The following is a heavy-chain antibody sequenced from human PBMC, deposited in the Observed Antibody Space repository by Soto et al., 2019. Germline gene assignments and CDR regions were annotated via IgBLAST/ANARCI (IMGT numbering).Heavy chain of an antibody. Sequence: PSETLSLTCAVSGDSINSSHWWNWVRQPPGKGLEWIGQISHSGNANYNPSLTSRVTISVDKSKNHFSLKLTSVTAADTAVYYCAGSYSSSWYFYNYYYGMDVWGQGTTVTVSS. J-gene: IGHJ6*02. CDR3: AGSYSSSWYFYNYYYGMDV. CDR1: GDSINSSHW. V-gene: IGHV4-4*02. D-gene: IGHD6-13*01. CDR2: ISHSGNA.